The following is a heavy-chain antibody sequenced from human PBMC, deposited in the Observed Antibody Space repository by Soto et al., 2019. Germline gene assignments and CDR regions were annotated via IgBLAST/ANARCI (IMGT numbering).Heavy chain of an antibody. CDR1: GYRFINFY. D-gene: IGHD2-8*02. Sequence: QVQLVQSGAEVKKPGASVKVSCKAFGYRFINFYLHWVRQAPGQGLEWMGWINPKNDDTNYAQKFQGRVTMTRDTSISVAYMEFSGLNSGDTAVYYCARDDTGANFGSWGQGTLVTVS. J-gene: IGHJ4*02. CDR3: ARDDTGANFGS. CDR2: INPKNDDT. V-gene: IGHV1-2*02.